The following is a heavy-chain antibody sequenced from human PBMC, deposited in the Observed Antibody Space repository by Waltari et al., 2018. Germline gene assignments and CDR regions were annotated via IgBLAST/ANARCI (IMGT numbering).Heavy chain of an antibody. CDR2: IRSKAYGGTT. CDR1: GSTFGDYA. Sequence: EVQLVESGVCLVQPGRSLRLSCTASGSTFGDYAITCFRQAPGKGLEWVGFIRSKAYGGTTEYAASVKGRYTISRDDSKSIAYLQMNSRKTEDTAVYYCTNEGLDSPRGMDVWGQGTTVTVSS. D-gene: IGHD6-19*01. V-gene: IGHV3-49*03. CDR3: TNEGLDSPRGMDV. J-gene: IGHJ6*02.